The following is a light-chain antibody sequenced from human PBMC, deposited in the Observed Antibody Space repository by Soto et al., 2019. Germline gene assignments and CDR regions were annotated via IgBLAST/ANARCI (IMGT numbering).Light chain of an antibody. CDR2: AAS. CDR3: QQANSFPWT. J-gene: IGKJ1*01. CDR1: QSISSY. Sequence: DIQMTQSPSSLSASVGDRFTITCRASQSISSYLNWYQQKPGKAPKLLIYAASSLQSGVPSRFSGSGSGTDFTLTISGLQPEDLATYYCQQANSFPWTFGQGTKVDIK. V-gene: IGKV1-39*01.